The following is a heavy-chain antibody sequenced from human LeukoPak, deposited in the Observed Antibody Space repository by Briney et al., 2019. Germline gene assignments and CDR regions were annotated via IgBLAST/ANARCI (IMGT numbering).Heavy chain of an antibody. Sequence: SQTLSLTCDISGDTVSSNSAAWSWIRQSPSRGLEWLGRTYYRSKWFNDYAMSVKGRMTINPDTSKDQFSLQLNSVTPEDSAVYYCARDLHELELFYFDSWGQGTLVIVSS. CDR3: ARDLHELELFYFDS. CDR1: GDTVSSNSAA. V-gene: IGHV6-1*01. CDR2: TYYRSKWFN. D-gene: IGHD1-7*01. J-gene: IGHJ4*02.